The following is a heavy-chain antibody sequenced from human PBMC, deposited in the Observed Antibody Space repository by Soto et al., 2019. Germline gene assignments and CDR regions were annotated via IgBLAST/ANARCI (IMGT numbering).Heavy chain of an antibody. CDR3: ASGHCFSSSGSYLAL. CDR2: IYYSGTT. CDR1: AGSIDSGGSY. V-gene: IGHV4-31*03. J-gene: IGHJ2*01. D-gene: IGHD6-25*01. Sequence: QVQLQESGPGLVKPSQTLSLTCTVSAGSIDSGGSYWIWIRQSPGEGLEWLGYIYYSGTTYYNPYLKSRVSISLDTSKNQFSRKLNSVTAADTAIYDCASGHCFSSSGSYLALWGRGTLVTVSS.